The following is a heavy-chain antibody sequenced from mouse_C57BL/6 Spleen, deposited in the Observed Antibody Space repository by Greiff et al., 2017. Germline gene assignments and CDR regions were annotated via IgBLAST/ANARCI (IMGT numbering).Heavy chain of an antibody. CDR2: IDPEDGET. CDR3: ARAYDLDY. D-gene: IGHD2-12*01. J-gene: IGHJ2*01. CDR1: GFNIKDYY. Sequence: EVQLQQSGAELVKPGASVKLSCTASGFNIKDYYMPWVKQRTEQGLEWIGRIDPEDGETKYAPTFQGKATITADTSSNTAYLQLSSLTSEDTAVYYCARAYDLDYWGQGTTLTVSS. V-gene: IGHV14-2*01.